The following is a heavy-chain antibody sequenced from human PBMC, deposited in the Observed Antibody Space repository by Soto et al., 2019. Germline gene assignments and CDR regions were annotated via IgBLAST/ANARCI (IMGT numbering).Heavy chain of an antibody. J-gene: IGHJ1*01. CDR2: LHTVGST. CDR1: GFTISGNP. Sequence: EEKLVESGGALIQPGGSLRLSCEVSGFTISGNPMSWVRQAPGKGLEWVASLHTVGSTFYADPVQGRFTISRDNSKNTLYLQMNSLRVGDTAIYFCARGLNDDTWGQGTLVAVSS. CDR3: ARGLNDDT. V-gene: IGHV3-53*01. D-gene: IGHD1-1*01.